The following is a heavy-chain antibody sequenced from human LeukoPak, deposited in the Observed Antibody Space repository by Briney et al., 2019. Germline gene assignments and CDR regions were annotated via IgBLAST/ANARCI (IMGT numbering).Heavy chain of an antibody. J-gene: IGHJ3*02. CDR3: ARVGPISSSSFAFDI. Sequence: SETLSLTCTVSGGSISSYYWSWIRQPAGKGLEWIGRIYTSGSTNYNPSLKSRVTMSVDTSKNQFSLKLSSVTAADTAVYYCARVGPISSSSFAFDIWGQGTMSPSLQ. CDR2: IYTSGST. V-gene: IGHV4-4*07. D-gene: IGHD6-6*01. CDR1: GGSISSYY.